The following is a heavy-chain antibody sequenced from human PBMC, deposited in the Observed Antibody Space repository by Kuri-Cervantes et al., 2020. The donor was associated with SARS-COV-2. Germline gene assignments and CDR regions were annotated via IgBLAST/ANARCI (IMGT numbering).Heavy chain of an antibody. CDR3: SRSIPFRRLVGISQGGAFDI. J-gene: IGHJ3*02. Sequence: ASVKVSCKASGYTFPGYYMHWVRQAPGQGLEWMGWINLNKGGTNYAQKFQGWVTITRETSINTVYLELSRLTSDDTAVFYCSRSIPFRRLVGISQGGAFDIWGQGTMVTVSS. CDR1: GYTFPGYY. D-gene: IGHD3-22*01. V-gene: IGHV1-2*04. CDR2: INLNKGGT.